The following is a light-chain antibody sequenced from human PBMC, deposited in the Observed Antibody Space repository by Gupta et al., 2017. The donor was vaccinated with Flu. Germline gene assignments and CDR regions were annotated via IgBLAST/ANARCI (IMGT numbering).Light chain of an antibody. V-gene: IGKV1-5*03. CDR1: QSISSW. CDR2: KAS. Sequence: DIQMTQSPSTLSASVGDRVTITCRASQSISSWLAWYQQIPGKAPKLLIYKASSLESGVPSRFSGSGSGTEFTLTISSLQPDDFATYYCQQYNSYSFGQGTKVEIK. J-gene: IGKJ1*01. CDR3: QQYNSYS.